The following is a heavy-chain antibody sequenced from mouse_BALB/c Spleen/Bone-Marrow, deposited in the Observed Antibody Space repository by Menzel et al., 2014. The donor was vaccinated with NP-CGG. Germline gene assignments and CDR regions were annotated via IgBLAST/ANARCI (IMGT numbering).Heavy chain of an antibody. J-gene: IGHJ2*01. V-gene: IGHV1S81*02. D-gene: IGHD2-1*01. CDR3: ARCYYGNYFDY. CDR1: GYTFTSYW. CDR2: INPSNGRT. Sequence: QVTLKESGAELVKPGASVKLSCKAPGYTFTSYWMHWVKQRPGQGLEWIGEINPSNGRTNYNEKFKSKATLTVDKSSSTAYMQLSSLTSEDSAVYYCARCYYGNYFDYWGQGTTLTVSS.